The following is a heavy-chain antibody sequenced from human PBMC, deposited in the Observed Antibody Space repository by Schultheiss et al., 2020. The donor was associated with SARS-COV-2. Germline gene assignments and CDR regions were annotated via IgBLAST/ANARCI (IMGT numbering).Heavy chain of an antibody. CDR3: ARSRGNDAFDI. CDR2: ISSSSSYT. D-gene: IGHD3-10*01. V-gene: IGHV3-11*03. Sequence: GGSLRLSCAASGFTFSDYYMSWIRQAPGKGLEWVSYISSSSSYTNYADSVKGRFTISRDNSKNTLYLQMNSLRAEDTAVYYCARSRGNDAFDIWGQGTMVTVSS. CDR1: GFTFSDYY. J-gene: IGHJ3*02.